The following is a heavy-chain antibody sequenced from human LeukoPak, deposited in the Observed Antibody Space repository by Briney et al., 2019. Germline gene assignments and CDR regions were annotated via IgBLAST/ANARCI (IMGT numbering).Heavy chain of an antibody. CDR2: ISSSSSYI. D-gene: IGHD2-2*01. CDR1: GFTFSSYS. V-gene: IGHV3-21*01. CDR3: AREGIVVVRAFDI. J-gene: IGHJ3*02. Sequence: GGSLRLSCAASGFTFSSYSMNWVRQAPGKGLEWVSSISSSSSYIYYADSVKGRFTISRDNAKNSLYLQMNSLRAEDTAVYYCAREGIVVVRAFDIWGQGTMVTVS.